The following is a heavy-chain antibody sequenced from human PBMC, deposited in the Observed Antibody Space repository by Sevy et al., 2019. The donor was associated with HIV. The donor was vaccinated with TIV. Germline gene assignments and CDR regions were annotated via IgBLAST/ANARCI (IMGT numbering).Heavy chain of an antibody. CDR1: GFTFSSYG. D-gene: IGHD3-22*01. CDR3: ARDFLDSSGYYYSYYYYYYGMDV. V-gene: IGHV3-33*01. Sequence: GGSLRLSCAASGFTFSSYGMHWVRQAPGKGLEWVAVIWYDGSNKYYADSVKGRFTISRDNSKNTLYLQMNSLSAEDTAVYYCARDFLDSSGYYYSYYYYYYGMDVWGQGTTVTVSS. CDR2: IWYDGSNK. J-gene: IGHJ6*02.